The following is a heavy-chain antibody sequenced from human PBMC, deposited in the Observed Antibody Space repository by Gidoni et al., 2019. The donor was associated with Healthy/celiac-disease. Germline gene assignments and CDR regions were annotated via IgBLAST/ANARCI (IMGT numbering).Heavy chain of an antibody. CDR1: GGSISSGDYY. J-gene: IGHJ6*03. Sequence: QVQLQESGPGLVKPSQTLSLTCTVSGGSISSGDYYWSWIRQPPGKGLEWIGYIYYSGSTYYNPSLKSRVTISVDTSKNQFSLKLSSVTAADTAVYYCARGTHPYGPYYYYYMDVWGKGTTVTVSS. CDR2: IYYSGST. V-gene: IGHV4-30-4*01. D-gene: IGHD2-15*01. CDR3: ARGTHPYGPYYYYYMDV.